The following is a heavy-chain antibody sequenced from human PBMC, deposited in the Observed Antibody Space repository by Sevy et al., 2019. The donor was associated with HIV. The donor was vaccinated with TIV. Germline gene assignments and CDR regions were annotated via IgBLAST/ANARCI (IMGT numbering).Heavy chain of an antibody. J-gene: IGHJ4*02. D-gene: IGHD5-12*01. CDR3: VRRGPVAYDVYFDL. V-gene: IGHV3-21*05. CDR1: GYTFPAFS. Sequence: GGSLRLSCTASGYTFPAFSFNWVRQAPGKGLEWLSYISTGTDHIYYADSAKGRFTISRDDAKNSVYLEMKSLRDQDTALYYCVRRGPVAYDVYFDLWGQGTLVTVSS. CDR2: ISTGTDHI.